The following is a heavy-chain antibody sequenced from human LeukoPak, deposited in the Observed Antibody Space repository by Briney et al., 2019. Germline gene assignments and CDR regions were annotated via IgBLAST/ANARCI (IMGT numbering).Heavy chain of an antibody. J-gene: IGHJ4*02. CDR1: GFTFSSYS. Sequence: GGSLRLSYAASGFTFSSYSMNWVRQAPGKGLEWVSSISSSSSYIYYADSVKGRFTISRDNAKNSLYLQMNSLRAEDTAVYYCASDTITGGIFDYWGQGTLVTVSS. V-gene: IGHV3-21*01. CDR3: ASDTITGGIFDY. CDR2: ISSSSSYI. D-gene: IGHD5-12*01.